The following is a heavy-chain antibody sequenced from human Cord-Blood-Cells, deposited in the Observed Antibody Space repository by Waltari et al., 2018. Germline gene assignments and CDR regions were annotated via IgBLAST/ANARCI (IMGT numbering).Heavy chain of an antibody. J-gene: IGHJ4*02. V-gene: IGHV1-69*01. Sequence: QVQLVQSGAEVKKPGSSVKVSCKASGGTFSSYAISWVRQAPGQGLEWMGGVIPIFGTANYAQKCQGRVTITADESTSTAYMELSSLRSEDTAVYYCEMYEQQTRPYYFDYWGQGTLVTVSS. CDR2: VIPIFGTA. D-gene: IGHD6-13*01. CDR1: GGTFSSYA. CDR3: EMYEQQTRPYYFDY.